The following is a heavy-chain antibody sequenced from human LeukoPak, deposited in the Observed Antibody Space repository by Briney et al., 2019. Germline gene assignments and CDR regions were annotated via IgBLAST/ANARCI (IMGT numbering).Heavy chain of an antibody. CDR1: GGSINNYY. CDR3: AREGAPYRPLDY. CDR2: VNLQGST. J-gene: IGHJ4*02. Sequence: PSETLSLTCTVSGGSINNYYWTWIRQPPGKGLEWIGEVNLQGSTNYNPSLMGRVAISVDKSENHISLQLTSVTAADTAVYYCAREGAPYRPLDYSGQGTLVTVSS. V-gene: IGHV4-59*12.